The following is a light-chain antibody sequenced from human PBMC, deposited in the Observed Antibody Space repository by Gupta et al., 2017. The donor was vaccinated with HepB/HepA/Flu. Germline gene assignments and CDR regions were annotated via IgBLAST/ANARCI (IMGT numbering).Light chain of an antibody. J-gene: IGLJ2*01. CDR2: DVS. CDR3: SSYTSSSTLAV. CDR1: SSDVGGYNY. Sequence: QCALTQHASVSGSPGKSITISCTGTSSDVGGYNYVSWYQQHPGKAPKLMIYDVSNRPSGVSKRFSGSKSGNPASLTIPGLQAEDEADYYCSSYTSSSTLAVFGGGTKLTVL. V-gene: IGLV2-14*03.